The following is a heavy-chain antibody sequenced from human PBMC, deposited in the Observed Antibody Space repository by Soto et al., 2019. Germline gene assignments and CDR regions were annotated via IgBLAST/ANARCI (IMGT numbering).Heavy chain of an antibody. V-gene: IGHV4-39*01. J-gene: IGHJ6*03. CDR2: IYYSGGT. CDR3: ARQTGWDSGDGVARYYYHYYMNL. CDR1: GGSISSSSYY. D-gene: IGHD6-19*01. Sequence: SETLSLTCTVSGGSISSSSYYWGWIRQPPGKGLEWIGRIYYSGGTYYNPALKSRVTISVDTSKNEFSLKLRSGPAADAAEYYCARQTGWDSGDGVARYYYHYYMNLWGKGPT.